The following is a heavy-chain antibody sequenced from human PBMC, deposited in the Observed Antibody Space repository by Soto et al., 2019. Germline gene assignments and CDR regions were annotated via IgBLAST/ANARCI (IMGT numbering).Heavy chain of an antibody. J-gene: IGHJ4*02. D-gene: IGHD4-17*01. CDR3: AKAFSYYGDFAPQDY. CDR1: GFTFSSYA. CDR2: ISGSGGST. V-gene: IGHV3-23*01. Sequence: PGGSLRLSCAASGFTFSSYAMSWVRQAPGKGLEWVSAISGSGGSTYYADSVKGRFTISRDNSKNTLYLQMNSLRAEDTAVYYCAKAFSYYGDFAPQDYWGQGTLVTVSS.